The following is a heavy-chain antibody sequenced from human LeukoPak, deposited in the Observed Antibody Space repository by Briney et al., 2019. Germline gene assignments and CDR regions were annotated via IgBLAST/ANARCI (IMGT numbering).Heavy chain of an antibody. J-gene: IGHJ3*02. Sequence: GGSLRLSCAASGFSLRAYDLIWVRQAPGKGLDWVSIINGGGDIMMYEDSVKGRLTISRDNSKNTFYLQMNSLRVEDTAVYYCAMRDRGYGLDIWGQGTMVTVSS. V-gene: IGHV3-23*01. CDR3: AMRDRGYGLDI. D-gene: IGHD3-10*01. CDR1: GFSLRAYD. CDR2: INGGGDIM.